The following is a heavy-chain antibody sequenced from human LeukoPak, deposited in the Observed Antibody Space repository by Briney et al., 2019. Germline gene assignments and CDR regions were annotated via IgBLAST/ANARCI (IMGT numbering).Heavy chain of an antibody. CDR2: IYYSGST. CDR1: GGSITTSNYY. V-gene: IGHV4-39*07. J-gene: IGHJ4*02. D-gene: IGHD3-10*01. Sequence: SETLSLSCTVSGGSITTSNYYWGWIRQPPGKGLEWIGSIYYSGSTYYSGTTYYNPSLKSRVTISVDMSKNQFSLNLSSVTAADTAVYYCAATMVRGVTSPHFDYWGQGTLVTVSS. CDR3: AATMVRGVTSPHFDY.